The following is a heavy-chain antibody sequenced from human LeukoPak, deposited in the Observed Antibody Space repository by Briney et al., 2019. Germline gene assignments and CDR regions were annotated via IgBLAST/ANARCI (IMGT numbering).Heavy chain of an antibody. D-gene: IGHD3-9*01. CDR3: TREATGYSWFDP. J-gene: IGHJ5*02. CDR1: GYTFTSXG. CDR2: IXGYNGNT. V-gene: IGHV1-18*01. Sequence: GASVKVSCKASGYTFTSXGISWVRQAPGQGXXXXXWIXGYNGNTXXXXXXXXXXXXTTXXSTNTAYMEXRSLRSDDTAVYYCTREATGYSWFDPWGQGTLVTVSS.